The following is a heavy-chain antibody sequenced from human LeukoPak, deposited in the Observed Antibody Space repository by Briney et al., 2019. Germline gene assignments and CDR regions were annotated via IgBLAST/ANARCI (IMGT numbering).Heavy chain of an antibody. D-gene: IGHD4-23*01. CDR2: IRYDGSNK. CDR1: GFTFSSYG. Sequence: GGSLRLSCAASGFTFSSYGMHWVRQAPGKGLEWVAFIRYDGSNKYYADSVKGRFTISRDNSKNTLYLQMNSLRAEDTAVYYCAKDVGYGGNSAYYFDYWGQGTLVTVSS. V-gene: IGHV3-30*02. CDR3: AKDVGYGGNSAYYFDY. J-gene: IGHJ4*02.